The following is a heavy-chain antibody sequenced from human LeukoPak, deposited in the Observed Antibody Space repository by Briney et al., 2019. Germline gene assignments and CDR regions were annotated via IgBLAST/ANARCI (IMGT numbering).Heavy chain of an antibody. Sequence: ASVKVCCRASGYTFTGYYMDWVRQAPGQGLEWMGWINPNSGGTNYAQKFQGRVTMTRDTSISTAYMELSRLRSDDTAVYYCARSNQHSYGDYAGFDPWGQGTLVTVSS. CDR3: ARSNQHSYGDYAGFDP. V-gene: IGHV1-2*02. CDR2: INPNSGGT. J-gene: IGHJ5*02. CDR1: GYTFTGYY. D-gene: IGHD4-17*01.